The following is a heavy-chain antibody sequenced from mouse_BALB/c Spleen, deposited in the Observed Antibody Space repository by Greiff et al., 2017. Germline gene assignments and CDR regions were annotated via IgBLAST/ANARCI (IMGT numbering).Heavy chain of an antibody. CDR2: IDPANGNT. V-gene: IGHV14-3*02. D-gene: IGHD2-4*01. CDR3: ASTYYDLSWFAY. CDR1: GFNIKDTY. Sequence: VQLQQSGAELVKPGASVKLSCTASGFNIKDTYMHWVKQRPEQGLEWIGRIDPANGNTKYDPKFQGKATITADTSSNTAYLQLSSLTSEDTAVYYCASTYYDLSWFAYWGQGTLVTVSA. J-gene: IGHJ3*01.